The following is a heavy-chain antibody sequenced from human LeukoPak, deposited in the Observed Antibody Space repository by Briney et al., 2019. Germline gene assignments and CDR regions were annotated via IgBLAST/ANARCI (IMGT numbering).Heavy chain of an antibody. CDR1: GSSFSTHW. J-gene: IGHJ4*02. V-gene: IGHV3-74*01. CDR3: GSLTVVARDH. CDR2: INSDGSAT. Sequence: PGGSLRLSCAAFGSSFSTHWMHWVRQAPGKGLVYVAQINSDGSATAYADSVKGRFTISRDNAKNTLYLDMSSLRAEDTAVYYCGSLTVVARDHWGQGTLVTVSS. D-gene: IGHD3-22*01.